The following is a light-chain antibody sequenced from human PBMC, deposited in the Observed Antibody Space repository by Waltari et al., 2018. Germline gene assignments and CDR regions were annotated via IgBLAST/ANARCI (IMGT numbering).Light chain of an antibody. CDR3: SSYAGSNHLV. CDR2: EVN. V-gene: IGLV2-8*01. J-gene: IGLJ3*02. CDR1: SSDVGGYNY. Sequence: QSALTQPPSASGSPGQSVTISCTGTSSDVGGYNYVSWYQHNPGKAPKLMVYEVNKRPSGVPDRCAGSKSGNTASLTVSGLQAEDESDYYCSSYAGSNHLVFGGGTKLTVL.